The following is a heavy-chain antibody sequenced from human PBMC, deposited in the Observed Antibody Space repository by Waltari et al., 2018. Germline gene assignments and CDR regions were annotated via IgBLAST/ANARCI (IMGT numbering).Heavy chain of an antibody. V-gene: IGHV1-2*02. CDR1: GYTFTGYY. CDR2: INPNSGGT. Sequence: QVQLVQSGAEVKKPGASVKVSCKASGYTFTGYYMHWVRQAPGQGLEWMGWINPNSGGTNYAQKFQGRVTMTRDTSISTAYMELSRLRSDDTAVYYCARVLSSKIGWTFYFDYWGQGTLVTVSS. CDR3: ARVLSSKIGWTFYFDY. J-gene: IGHJ4*02. D-gene: IGHD6-19*01.